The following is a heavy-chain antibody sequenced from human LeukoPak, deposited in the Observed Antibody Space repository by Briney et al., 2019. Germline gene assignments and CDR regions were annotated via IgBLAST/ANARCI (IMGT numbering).Heavy chain of an antibody. V-gene: IGHV1-2*02. CDR1: GYTFTDYY. D-gene: IGHD3-16*01. CDR3: ARYYLGVYFDH. Sequence: ASVKVSCKASGYTFTDYYMHWVRHAPGQGLEWMGWINPNSGGTNYAQKFQGRVTMTRDTSISTVYMELSRLRSDDTAVYYCARYYLGVYFDHWGQGTLVTVSS. CDR2: INPNSGGT. J-gene: IGHJ4*02.